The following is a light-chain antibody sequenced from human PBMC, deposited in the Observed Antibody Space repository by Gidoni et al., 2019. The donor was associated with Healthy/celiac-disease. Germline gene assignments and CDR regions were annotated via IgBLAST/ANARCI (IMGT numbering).Light chain of an antibody. Sequence: EMVMTQSPATLSVSPGERATISCRASQSVSNNLAWYQQKPGQAPRLLIYGASNRATGIPARFSGSGSGTEFTLTISRLQSEDFAVYYCQQDNKSPDTFGQGTKLEI. V-gene: IGKV3-15*01. J-gene: IGKJ2*01. CDR3: QQDNKSPDT. CDR1: QSVSNN. CDR2: GAS.